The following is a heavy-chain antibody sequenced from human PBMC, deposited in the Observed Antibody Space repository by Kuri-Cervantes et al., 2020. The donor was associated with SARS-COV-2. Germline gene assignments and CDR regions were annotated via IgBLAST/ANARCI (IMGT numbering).Heavy chain of an antibody. CDR1: GFTFSSYA. J-gene: IGHJ3*02. D-gene: IGHD1-26*01. CDR2: ISYDGSNK. Sequence: LSLTCAASGFTFSSYAMHWVRQAPGKGLEWVAVISYDGSNKYYADSVKGRFTISRDNPKNTLYLQMNSLRAEDTAVYYCARTYSGSYSDAFDIWGQGTMVTVSS. V-gene: IGHV3-30*04. CDR3: ARTYSGSYSDAFDI.